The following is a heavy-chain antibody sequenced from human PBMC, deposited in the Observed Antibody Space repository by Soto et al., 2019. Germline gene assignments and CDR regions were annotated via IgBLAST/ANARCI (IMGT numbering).Heavy chain of an antibody. D-gene: IGHD1-1*01. CDR2: ISSNGGRT. CDR1: GFTFGNYF. J-gene: IGHJ6*02. CDR3: AKDLHWYGMDV. Sequence: EVQLLESGGGLVQPGESLRLSCAASGFTFGNYFMNWVRQAPGKGLEWVSDISSNGGRTHYADSVRGRFTISRDNSRNTLYLQMSSLRAEDTALYYCAKDLHWYGMDVWGQGTTVPVSS. V-gene: IGHV3-23*01.